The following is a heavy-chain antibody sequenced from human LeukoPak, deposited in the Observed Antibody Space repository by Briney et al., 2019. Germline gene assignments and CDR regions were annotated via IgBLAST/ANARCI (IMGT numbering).Heavy chain of an antibody. V-gene: IGHV3-11*01. J-gene: IGHJ6*02. CDR3: AIGTPHYYYYYGMDV. Sequence: GGSLTLSCLTSGFTFSDYYMGWIRPAPGEGLEWVSYISSSGSTIYYAGSVKGRFTISRDNAKNSLYLQMNSLRAEDTAVYYCAIGTPHYYYYYGMDVWGQGTTVTVSS. CDR2: ISSSGSTI. CDR1: GFTFSDYY.